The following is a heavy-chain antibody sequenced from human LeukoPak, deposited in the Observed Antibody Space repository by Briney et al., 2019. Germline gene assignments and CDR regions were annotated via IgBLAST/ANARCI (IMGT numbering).Heavy chain of an antibody. CDR2: ISSSGGST. V-gene: IGHV3-23*01. Sequence: PGGSLRLSCAASGFTFSSYAVSWVRQAPGKGLEWVSAISSSGGSTYYADSVKGRFTTSRDNSKNTLYLQMNSLRAEDTAVYYCAKIQGYYFDYWGQGTLVTVSS. CDR1: GFTFSSYA. J-gene: IGHJ4*02. D-gene: IGHD5-18*01. CDR3: AKIQGYYFDY.